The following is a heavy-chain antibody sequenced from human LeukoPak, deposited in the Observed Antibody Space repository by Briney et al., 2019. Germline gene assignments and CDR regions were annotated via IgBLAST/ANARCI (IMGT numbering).Heavy chain of an antibody. CDR1: GGSFSGYY. J-gene: IGHJ6*02. D-gene: IGHD3-9*01. CDR2: INHSGSA. Sequence: SETLSLTCAVYGGSFSGYYWSWIRQPPGKGLEWIGEINHSGSANYNPSLKSRVTISVDTSKNQFSLKLSFVTAADTAVYYCARGLRYLVVWGQGTTVTVSS. V-gene: IGHV4-34*01. CDR3: ARGLRYLVV.